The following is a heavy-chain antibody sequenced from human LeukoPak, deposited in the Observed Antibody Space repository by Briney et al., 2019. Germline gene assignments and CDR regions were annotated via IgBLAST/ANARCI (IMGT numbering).Heavy chain of an antibody. Sequence: SSETLSLTSTVSGGSVTTYHRSWIRQPPGKGLEWIGYIYYSGSINYNPSLNSRVTISLDTSKNEFSLKLRSVTAADTAVYYCARYPGASGDSYYYDYWGQGTRVTVSS. CDR2: IYYSGSI. CDR3: ARYPGASGDSYYYDY. D-gene: IGHD4-17*01. V-gene: IGHV4-59*02. CDR1: GGSVTTYH. J-gene: IGHJ4*02.